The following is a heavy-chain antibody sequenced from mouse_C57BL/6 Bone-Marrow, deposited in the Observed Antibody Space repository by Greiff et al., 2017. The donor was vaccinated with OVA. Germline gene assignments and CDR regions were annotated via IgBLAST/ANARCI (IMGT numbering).Heavy chain of an antibody. CDR1: GYTFTDYN. J-gene: IGHJ2*01. CDR3: ARGDDYDY. V-gene: IGHV1-18*01. CDR2: INPNNGGT. D-gene: IGHD2-4*01. Sequence: EVQLQQSGPELVKPGASVKISCKASGYTFTDYNMDWVKQSHGKSLEWIGDINPNNGGTIYNQKFKGKATLTVDKSSSTAYMEFRSLTSEDTAVYYCARGDDYDYWGQGTTLTVSS.